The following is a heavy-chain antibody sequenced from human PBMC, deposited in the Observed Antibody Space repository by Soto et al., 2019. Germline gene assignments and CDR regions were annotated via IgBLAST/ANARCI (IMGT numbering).Heavy chain of an antibody. CDR1: GGSISSGGYY. CDR2: IYYSGST. CDR3: ARDDDSCSWNWFDP. V-gene: IGHV4-31*03. J-gene: IGHJ5*02. Sequence: QVQLQESGPGLVKPSQTLSLTCTVSGGSISSGGYYWSWIRQHPGKGLEWIGYIYYSGSTYYNPSVKSRVTISVDTSKHQVSLKLSSVTAADTALYYCARDDDSCSWNWFDPWGQGTLVTVSS. D-gene: IGHD6-13*01.